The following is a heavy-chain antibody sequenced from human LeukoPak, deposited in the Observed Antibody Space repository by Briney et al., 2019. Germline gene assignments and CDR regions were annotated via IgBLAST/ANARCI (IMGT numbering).Heavy chain of an antibody. Sequence: SVKVPCKASGGTFSSYAISWVRQAPGQGLEWMGGIIPIFGTANYAQKFQGRVTITTDESTSTAYMELSSLRSEDTAVYYCARALRGYYDSSGYPYYYYMDVWGKGTTVTVSS. CDR1: GGTFSSYA. CDR2: IIPIFGTA. D-gene: IGHD3-22*01. CDR3: ARALRGYYDSSGYPYYYYMDV. J-gene: IGHJ6*03. V-gene: IGHV1-69*05.